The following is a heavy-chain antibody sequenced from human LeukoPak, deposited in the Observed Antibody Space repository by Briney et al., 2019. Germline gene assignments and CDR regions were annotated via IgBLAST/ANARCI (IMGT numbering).Heavy chain of an antibody. CDR3: AREVSYYDSSGYCPQGYFDY. D-gene: IGHD3-22*01. CDR2: IYHSGST. J-gene: IGHJ4*02. Sequence: SQTLSLTCAVSGGSISSGGYSWSWIRQPPGKGLEWIGYIYHSGSTYYNPSLKSRVTISVDRSKNQFSLKLSSVTAADTAVYYCAREVSYYDSSGYCPQGYFDYWGQGTLVTVSS. V-gene: IGHV4-30-2*01. CDR1: GGSISSGGYS.